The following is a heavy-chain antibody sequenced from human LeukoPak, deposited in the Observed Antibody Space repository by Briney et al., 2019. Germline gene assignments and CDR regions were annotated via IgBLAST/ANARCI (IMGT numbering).Heavy chain of an antibody. CDR2: ISYDGSNK. D-gene: IGHD5-18*01. CDR1: GFTFSSYA. V-gene: IGHV3-30*01. Sequence: QAGGSLRLSCAASGFTFSSYAMHWVRQAPGKGLEWVAVISYDGSNKYYADSVKGRFTISRDNSKNTLYLQMNSLRAEDTAVYYCAREEPYSYGPSPFDYWGQGTLVTVSS. J-gene: IGHJ4*02. CDR3: AREEPYSYGPSPFDY.